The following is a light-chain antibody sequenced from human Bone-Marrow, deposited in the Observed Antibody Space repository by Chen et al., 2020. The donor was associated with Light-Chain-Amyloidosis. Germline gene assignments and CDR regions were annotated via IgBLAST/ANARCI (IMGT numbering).Light chain of an antibody. V-gene: IGLV2-23*02. CDR3: ASYATGNIVV. CDR1: TSDIGTYDF. Sequence: QSALTQPASVSGSPGQSITISCTGTTSDIGTYDFVSWYQQFPDRAPTLIIFDISVRSSGTSRRFSGSKSGDTASLTISGLQPDDEGVYCCASYATGNIVVFGGGSTLTV. CDR2: DIS. J-gene: IGLJ2*01.